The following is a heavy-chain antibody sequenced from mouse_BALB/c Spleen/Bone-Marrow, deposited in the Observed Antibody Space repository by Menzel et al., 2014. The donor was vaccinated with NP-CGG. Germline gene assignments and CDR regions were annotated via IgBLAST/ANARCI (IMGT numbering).Heavy chain of an antibody. D-gene: IGHD1-1*01. Sequence: QVQLQQSGAELVRPGASVKLSCRASGYTFTSYWINWVKQRPGQGLEWIGNIYPSDSYTNYNQGFKDKATLTVDKSSSTAYMQLSSPTSEDSAVYYCTRYGNSHYYAMDYWGQGTSVTVSS. J-gene: IGHJ4*01. CDR3: TRYGNSHYYAMDY. V-gene: IGHV1-69*02. CDR1: GYTFTSYW. CDR2: IYPSDSYT.